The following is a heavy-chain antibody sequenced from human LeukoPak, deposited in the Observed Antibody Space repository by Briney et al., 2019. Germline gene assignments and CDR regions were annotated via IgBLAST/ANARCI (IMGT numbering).Heavy chain of an antibody. V-gene: IGHV3-15*07. D-gene: IGHD1-7*01. CDR2: IKSKTDGGTT. Sequence: TAGGSLRLSCAASGFTFSNAWMNWVRQAPGKGLEWVGRIKSKTDGGTTDYAAPVKGRFTISRDDSKNTLYLQMNSLKTEDTAVYYCTTRTYYYYGMDVWGQGTTVTVSS. CDR3: TTRTYYYYGMDV. J-gene: IGHJ6*02. CDR1: GFTFSNAW.